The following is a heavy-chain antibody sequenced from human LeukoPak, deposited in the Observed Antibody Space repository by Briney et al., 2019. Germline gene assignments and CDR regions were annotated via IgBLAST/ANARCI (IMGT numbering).Heavy chain of an antibody. D-gene: IGHD3-22*01. J-gene: IGHJ4*02. CDR3: ARETYYYDSSGYSGFDY. Sequence: GGSLRLSCAASGFTFSSYWMSWVRQAPGKGLEWVAIIKQDGSEKYYVDSVKGRFTISRDNAKNSLYLQMNSLRAEDTAVYYCARETYYYDSSGYSGFDYWGQGTLVTVSS. CDR1: GFTFSSYW. V-gene: IGHV3-7*01. CDR2: IKQDGSEK.